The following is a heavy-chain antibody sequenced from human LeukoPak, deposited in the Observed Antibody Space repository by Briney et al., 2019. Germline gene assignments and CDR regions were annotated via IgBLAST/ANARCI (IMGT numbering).Heavy chain of an antibody. Sequence: PGGSLRLSCAASGFTFSTYSMNWVRQAPGKGLGWVSSISSGSSFIYYADSVKGRFTISRDNAKNSLFLQMNSLRAEGTAVYYCARESSGYFYWGQGTLVTVSS. CDR3: ARESSGYFY. D-gene: IGHD3-22*01. CDR2: ISSGSSFI. J-gene: IGHJ4*02. V-gene: IGHV3-21*01. CDR1: GFTFSTYS.